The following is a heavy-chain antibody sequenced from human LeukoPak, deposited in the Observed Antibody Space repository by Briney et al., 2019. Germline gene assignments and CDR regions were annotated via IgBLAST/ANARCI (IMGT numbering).Heavy chain of an antibody. Sequence: GGSLRLSCAASGFTFSSYGMHWVRQAPGKGLEWVADIVYDGSSKYYADSVKGRFTISRDNSKNTLYLEMNSLRGEDTAVYYCAKGGETGVVTPVANWGQGTLVTVSS. CDR2: IVYDGSSK. CDR1: GFTFSSYG. CDR3: AKGGETGVVTPVAN. V-gene: IGHV3-30*18. D-gene: IGHD2-21*02. J-gene: IGHJ4*02.